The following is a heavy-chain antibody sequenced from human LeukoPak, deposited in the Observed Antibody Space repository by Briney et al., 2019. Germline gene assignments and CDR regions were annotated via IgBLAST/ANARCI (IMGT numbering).Heavy chain of an antibody. V-gene: IGHV4-59*12. CDR3: ARVRRGYSYGYVDY. CDR2: IYYSGST. J-gene: IGHJ4*02. Sequence: SETLSLTCTVSGGSISSYYWSWIRQPPGKGLEWIGYIYYSGSTNYNPSLKSRVTISVDTSKNQFSLKLSSVTAADTAVYYCARVRRGYSYGYVDYWGQGTLVTVSS. CDR1: GGSISSYY. D-gene: IGHD5-18*01.